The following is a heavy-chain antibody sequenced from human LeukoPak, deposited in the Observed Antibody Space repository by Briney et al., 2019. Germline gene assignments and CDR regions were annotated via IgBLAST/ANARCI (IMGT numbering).Heavy chain of an antibody. CDR2: IYYSGST. CDR1: GGSISSYY. J-gene: IGHJ5*02. CDR3: VRGGPPITIFGVVISWFDP. Sequence: SETLSLTCTVSGGSISSYYWSWIRQPPGKGLEWIGYIYYSGSTNYNPSLKSRVTISVDASKNQFSLKLSSVTAADTAVYYCVRGGPPITIFGVVISWFDPWGQGTLVTVSS. V-gene: IGHV4-59*01. D-gene: IGHD3-3*01.